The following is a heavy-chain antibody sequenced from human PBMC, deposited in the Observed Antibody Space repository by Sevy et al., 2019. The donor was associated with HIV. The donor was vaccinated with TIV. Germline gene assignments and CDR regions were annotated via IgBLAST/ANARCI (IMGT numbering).Heavy chain of an antibody. J-gene: IGHJ4*02. D-gene: IGHD3-16*02. Sequence: SGPTLVNPTQPLTLTCTFSEFSLSTIGVAVGWIRQPPGRALEWLALIYWDDHKVYSPSLKSRLTITKDTSKNQVVLTLTNVNPVDTATHSCAHRQPLYRGSRLGYFDYWGQGILVTVSS. CDR2: IYWDDHK. V-gene: IGHV2-5*02. CDR3: AHRQPLYRGSRLGYFDY. CDR1: EFSLSTIGVA.